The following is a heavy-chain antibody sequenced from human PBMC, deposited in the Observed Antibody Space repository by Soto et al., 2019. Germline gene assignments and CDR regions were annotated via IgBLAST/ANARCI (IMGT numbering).Heavy chain of an antibody. D-gene: IGHD1-26*01. CDR1: GYTFTGYY. Sequence: ASVKVSCKASGYTFTGYYMHWVRQAPVQGLEWMGWINPNSGGTNYAQKFQGWVTMTRDTSISTAYMELSRLRSDDTAVYYCARGGIVGADSHYYYGMDVWGQGTTVTVSS. CDR3: ARGGIVGADSHYYYGMDV. J-gene: IGHJ6*02. V-gene: IGHV1-2*04. CDR2: INPNSGGT.